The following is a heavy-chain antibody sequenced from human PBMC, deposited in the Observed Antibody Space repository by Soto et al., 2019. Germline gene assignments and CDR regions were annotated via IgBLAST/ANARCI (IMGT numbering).Heavy chain of an antibody. CDR2: INHSGST. CDR3: ARGGGLYYYYGMDV. V-gene: IGHV4-34*01. J-gene: IGHJ6*02. CDR1: GGSFSGYY. Sequence: SETLSLTCAVYGGSFSGYYWSWIRQPPGKGLEWIGEINHSGSTNYNPSLKSRVTISVDTSKNQFSLKLSSVTAADTAVYYCARGGGLYYYYGMDVWGQGTTVTV. D-gene: IGHD3-16*01.